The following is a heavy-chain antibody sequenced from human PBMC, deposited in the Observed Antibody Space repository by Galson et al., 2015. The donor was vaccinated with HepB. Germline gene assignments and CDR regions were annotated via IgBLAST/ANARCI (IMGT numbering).Heavy chain of an antibody. CDR1: GYTFTSYV. V-gene: IGHV1-18*04. CDR3: ARGGTGSDY. CDR2: ISGYNGHT. J-gene: IGHJ4*02. Sequence: SVKVSCKASGYTFTSYVISWVRQAPGQGLEWLGRISGYNGHTNYAQNPPNKVTMTTATSTSTAYLEMRRLKSDDTAIYYCARGGTGSDYWGQGTLVTVSS. D-gene: IGHD6-19*01.